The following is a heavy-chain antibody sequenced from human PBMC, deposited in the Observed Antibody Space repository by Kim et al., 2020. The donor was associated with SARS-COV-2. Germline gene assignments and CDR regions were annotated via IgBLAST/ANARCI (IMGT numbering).Heavy chain of an antibody. Sequence: GGSLRLSCAVSGFSLNNYGMHWVRQAPGKGLEWVSLISFDGNNIYYADSVKGRFTISRDISKSMLLREMNSLRAEDTALFFGGRERAISGYDDICPNDA. CDR2: ISFDGNNI. V-gene: IGHV3-33*05. D-gene: IGHD3-16*01. CDR3: GRERAISGYDDICPNDA. J-gene: IGHJ3*01. CDR1: GFSLNNYG.